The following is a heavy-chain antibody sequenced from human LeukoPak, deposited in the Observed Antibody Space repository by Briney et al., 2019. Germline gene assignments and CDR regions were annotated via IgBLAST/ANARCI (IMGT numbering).Heavy chain of an antibody. CDR3: ARGMVRGTNYYYYYMDV. CDR2: ISAYNGNT. D-gene: IGHD3-10*01. CDR1: GCTFTSYG. Sequence: ASVKVSCKASGCTFTSYGISWVRQAPGQGLEWMGWISAYNGNTNYAQKLQGRVTMTADTSTSTAYMELRSLRSDDTAVYYCARGMVRGTNYYYYYMDVWGKGTTVTISS. J-gene: IGHJ6*03. V-gene: IGHV1-18*01.